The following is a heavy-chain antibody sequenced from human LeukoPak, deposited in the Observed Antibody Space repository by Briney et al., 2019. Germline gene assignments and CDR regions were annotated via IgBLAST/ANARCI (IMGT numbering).Heavy chain of an antibody. V-gene: IGHV3-7*02. CDR3: ARGGVTTRGY. J-gene: IGHJ4*02. CDR2: INQDGNEK. CDR1: GFTFSGCW. D-gene: IGHD4-17*01. Sequence: GGSLRLSCAASGFTFSGCWMTWVRQAPGKGLEWVANINQDGNEKYYVDSVKGRFTISRDNAKNSLYLQMNSLRDEDTAVYYCARGGVTTRGYWGQGTLVTVSS.